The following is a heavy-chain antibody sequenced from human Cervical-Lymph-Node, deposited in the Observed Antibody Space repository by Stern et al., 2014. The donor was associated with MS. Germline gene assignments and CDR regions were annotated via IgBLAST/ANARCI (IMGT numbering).Heavy chain of an antibody. CDR2: ISDSVVYT. CDR1: GFTFSTYA. V-gene: IGHV3-23*04. J-gene: IGHJ6*02. CDR3: AKDLGRGVVVVPLYGLDV. Sequence: EVQLVAYGGGLVQPGGSLRLSCAASGFTFSTYAFSWVRQAPGKGLEWVSRISDSVVYTYFADSVKGRFTSSRDNSKSMLYLEMQSLRAEDTAVYHCAKDLGRGVVVVPLYGLDVWGQGTTVTVSS. D-gene: IGHD2-2*01.